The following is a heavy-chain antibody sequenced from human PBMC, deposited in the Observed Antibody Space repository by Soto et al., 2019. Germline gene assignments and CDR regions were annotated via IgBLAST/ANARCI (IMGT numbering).Heavy chain of an antibody. CDR2: IDPSDSYT. J-gene: IGHJ3*02. V-gene: IGHV5-10-1*01. D-gene: IGHD2-15*01. Sequence: PGESLKISCKGSGYSFTSYWISWVRQMPGKGLEWMGRIDPSDSYTNYSPSFQGHVTISADKSISTAYLQWSSLKASDTAMYYCARAIWERRVAATRDAFDIWAQGTMVTVSS. CDR1: GYSFTSYW. CDR3: ARAIWERRVAATRDAFDI.